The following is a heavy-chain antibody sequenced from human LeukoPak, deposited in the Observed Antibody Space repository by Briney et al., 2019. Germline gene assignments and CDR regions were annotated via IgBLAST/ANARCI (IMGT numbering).Heavy chain of an antibody. Sequence: PGGSLRLSCAASGFTVSSNYMSWVRQAPGKGLEWVALIWYDGSNKYYVDSVKGRFIISRDNSKNTQYLQMNSLRAEDTAVYYCARAGLGAAADIWGQGTLVTVSS. D-gene: IGHD6-13*01. CDR2: IWYDGSNK. CDR1: GFTVSSNY. V-gene: IGHV3-33*08. J-gene: IGHJ4*02. CDR3: ARAGLGAAADI.